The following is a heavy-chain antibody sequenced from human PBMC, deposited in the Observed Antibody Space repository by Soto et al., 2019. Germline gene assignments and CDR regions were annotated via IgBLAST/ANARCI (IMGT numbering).Heavy chain of an antibody. CDR2: MNPNSGNT. Sequence: QVQLVQSGAEVKKSGASVKVSCKAAGYTFTSHDINWVRQATGQGLEWMGWMNPNSGNTGYAQKFQGRVTMTRNTSISTAYMELSSLRSEDTAVYYCARWDYGDYARFDYWGQGTLVTVSS. J-gene: IGHJ4*02. CDR1: GYTFTSHD. D-gene: IGHD4-17*01. CDR3: ARWDYGDYARFDY. V-gene: IGHV1-8*01.